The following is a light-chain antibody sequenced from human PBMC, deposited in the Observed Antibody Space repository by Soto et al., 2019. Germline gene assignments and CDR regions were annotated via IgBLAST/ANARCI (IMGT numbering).Light chain of an antibody. J-gene: IGKJ1*01. Sequence: IQMTHSPSSLSASVGDRVTITCRASQSIRSYLNWYQQKPGEAPKXLIYAASTLQSGVPSRFSGSGSGTDFTLTISSLQPEDFATYYCQQSYSSPWTLGQGTKVDI. CDR2: AAS. CDR1: QSIRSY. CDR3: QQSYSSPWT. V-gene: IGKV1-39*01.